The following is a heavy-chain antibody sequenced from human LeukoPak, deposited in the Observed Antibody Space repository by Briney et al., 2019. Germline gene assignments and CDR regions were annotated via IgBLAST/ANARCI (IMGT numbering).Heavy chain of an antibody. D-gene: IGHD2-15*01. CDR1: GGSMSGYY. CDR2: IYMFGST. CDR3: ARQGGYCSASRCPGGFHYMDV. Sequence: PSETLSLTCTVSGGSMSGYYWSWIRQPPGKGLEWIGFIYMFGSTKYNPSLKSRVTISGDMSRRQFSLKLTSVTAADTAVYFCARQGGYCSASRCPGGFHYMDVWGKGTTVAVSS. J-gene: IGHJ6*03. V-gene: IGHV4-4*09.